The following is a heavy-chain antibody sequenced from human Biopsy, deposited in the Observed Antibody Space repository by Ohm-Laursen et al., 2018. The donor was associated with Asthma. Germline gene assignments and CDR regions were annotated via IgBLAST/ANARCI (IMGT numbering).Heavy chain of an antibody. Sequence: ASVKVSCKASGGTFSSDAIGWMRQAPGQGLEWMGRINPNSGGTNYAQKFQGRVTMTRDTSISTAYMEVSRLRSDDTAVYYCARGQKSAGDRWFDPWGQGTLVTVSS. J-gene: IGHJ5*02. CDR3: ARGQKSAGDRWFDP. D-gene: IGHD6-13*01. CDR2: INPNSGGT. CDR1: GGTFSSDA. V-gene: IGHV1-2*06.